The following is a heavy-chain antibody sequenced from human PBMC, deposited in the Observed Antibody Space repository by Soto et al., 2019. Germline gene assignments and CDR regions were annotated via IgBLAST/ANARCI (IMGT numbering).Heavy chain of an antibody. V-gene: IGHV3-9*01. CDR3: AIAQDRGGRTTFIY. CDR1: GFTFDDNA. J-gene: IGHJ4*02. Sequence: GGSLRLSCAVSGFTFDDNAMHWVRQAPEKGLEWVSGINWKSDIGYADSVKGRFIISRDNAENSLYLQMNSLRAEDTALYYCAIAQDRGGRTTFIYWGQGTQVT. CDR2: INWKSDI. D-gene: IGHD3-16*01.